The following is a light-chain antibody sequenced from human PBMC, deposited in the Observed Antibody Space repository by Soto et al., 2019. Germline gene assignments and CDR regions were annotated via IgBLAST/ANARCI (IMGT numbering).Light chain of an antibody. J-gene: IGKJ4*01. CDR2: DAS. V-gene: IGKV3-20*01. Sequence: FVLSDSPRTLSLSPGERATLSCRASQTVRNNYLAWYQQIPGQAPRLLIYDASSRATGIPDRFSGGGSGTDFTLTISRLEPEDFAVYYCQQFSSYPLTFGGGTKVDI. CDR1: QTVRNNY. CDR3: QQFSSYPLT.